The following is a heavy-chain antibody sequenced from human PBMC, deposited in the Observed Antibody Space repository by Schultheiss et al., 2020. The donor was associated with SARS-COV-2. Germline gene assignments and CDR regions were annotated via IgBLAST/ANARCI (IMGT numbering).Heavy chain of an antibody. D-gene: IGHD4-17*01. CDR3: ASLNYGDYPYFDY. CDR2: IYYSGST. CDR1: GGSISSYY. Sequence: SETLSLTCTVSGGSISSYYWSWIRQPPGKGLEWIGYIYYSGSTYYNPSLKSRVTILVDTSKNQFSLKLSSVTAADTAVYYCASLNYGDYPYFDYWGQGTLVTVSS. V-gene: IGHV4-59*12. J-gene: IGHJ4*02.